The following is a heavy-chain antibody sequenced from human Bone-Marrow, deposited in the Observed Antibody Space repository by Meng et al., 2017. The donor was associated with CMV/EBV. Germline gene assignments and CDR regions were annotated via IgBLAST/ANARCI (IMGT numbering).Heavy chain of an antibody. CDR1: GGSISSYY. Sequence: SETLSLTCTVSGGSISSYYWSWIRQPPGKGLEWIGYIYYSGSTNYNPSLKSRVTISVDTSKNQFSLKLSSVTAADTAVYYCASSKGHGGSYYSGYFDYWGQGTLVPVPS. D-gene: IGHD1-26*01. J-gene: IGHJ4*02. V-gene: IGHV4-59*01. CDR3: ASSKGHGGSYYSGYFDY. CDR2: IYYSGST.